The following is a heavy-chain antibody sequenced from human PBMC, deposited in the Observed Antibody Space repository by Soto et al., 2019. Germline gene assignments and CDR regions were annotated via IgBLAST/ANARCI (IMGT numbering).Heavy chain of an antibody. Sequence: PSETLSLTCAVSGGSTSSGGYSWSWIRQPPGKGLEWIGYIYHSGSTYYNPSLKSRVTISVDRSKNQFSLKLSSVTAADTAVYYCARAIGYCSGGSCRRLVDVWGQGTTVTVSS. V-gene: IGHV4-30-2*01. D-gene: IGHD2-15*01. J-gene: IGHJ6*02. CDR3: ARAIGYCSGGSCRRLVDV. CDR1: GGSTSSGGYS. CDR2: IYHSGST.